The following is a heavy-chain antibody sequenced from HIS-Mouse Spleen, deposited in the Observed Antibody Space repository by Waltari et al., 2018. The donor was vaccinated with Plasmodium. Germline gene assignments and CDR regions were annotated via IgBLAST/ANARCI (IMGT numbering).Heavy chain of an antibody. J-gene: IGHJ4*02. CDR2: ISGSGSST. CDR3: AKSSKGTGDLWDY. V-gene: IGHV3-23*01. D-gene: IGHD7-27*01. Sequence: AASGFTFSSYAMSWVRQARGKGLEWVAAISGSGSSTYYADPGKGRFTISRDKSKNTLYLQMNSLRAEDTAVYYCAKSSKGTGDLWDYWGQGTLVTVSS. CDR1: GFTFSSYA.